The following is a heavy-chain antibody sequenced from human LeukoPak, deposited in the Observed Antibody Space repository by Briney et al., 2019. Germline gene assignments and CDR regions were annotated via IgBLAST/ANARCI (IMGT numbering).Heavy chain of an antibody. CDR1: GFTFSSYA. CDR2: VNDSGRST. D-gene: IGHD5-24*01. J-gene: IGHJ4*02. CDR3: AKRGMTTIKEGFDY. V-gene: IGHV3-23*01. Sequence: GGSLRLSCAASGFTFSSYAMSWVRQAPGKGLEWVSAVNDSGRSTYYADSVKGRFTISRDNSKNTLYLQMNSLRAEDTAIYYCAKRGMTTIKEGFDYWGQGTLVTVSS.